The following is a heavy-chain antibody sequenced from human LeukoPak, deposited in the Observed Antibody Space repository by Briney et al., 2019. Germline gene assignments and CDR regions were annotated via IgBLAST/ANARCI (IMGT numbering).Heavy chain of an antibody. CDR3: VRDSRYGSGWFEDGLDF. CDR1: GDSVRSYY. J-gene: IGHJ6*02. Sequence: SEILSLTCTVSGDSVRSYYWSWIRQPPGQGLEWLGHINDRGSTNYNPSLQGRVTISIDTSKNQFSLKVNSVTAADAAVYYCVRDSRYGSGWFEDGLDFWGQGTTVTVSS. V-gene: IGHV4-59*02. CDR2: INDRGST. D-gene: IGHD6-13*01.